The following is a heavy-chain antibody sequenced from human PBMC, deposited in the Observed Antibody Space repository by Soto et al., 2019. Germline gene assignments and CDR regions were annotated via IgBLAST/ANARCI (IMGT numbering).Heavy chain of an antibody. CDR2: ISYDGSNK. V-gene: IGHV3-30*18. CDR1: GFTFSSFG. D-gene: IGHD3-3*01. J-gene: IGHJ6*02. CDR3: AKDLRPIPWYYDFWSGYYRIRYYYYGMDV. Sequence: GGSLRLSCAASGFTFSSFGMHWVRQAPGKGLGGGAVISYDGSNKYYADSVKGRFTISRDNSKNTLYLQMNSLRAEDTAVYYCAKDLRPIPWYYDFWSGYYRIRYYYYGMDVWGQGTTVTVSS.